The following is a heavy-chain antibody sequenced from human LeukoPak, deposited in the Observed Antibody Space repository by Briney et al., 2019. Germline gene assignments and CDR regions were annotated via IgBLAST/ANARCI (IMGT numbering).Heavy chain of an antibody. D-gene: IGHD3-22*01. CDR2: VHSGGS. V-gene: IGHV4-61*02. CDR3: ARSYDISGYQARGFDY. CDR1: GGSISSGSYH. Sequence: KTSETLSLTCTVPGGSISSGSYHWNWIRQPAGKALEWIGRVHSGGSDYNPSLKSRVTISEDTPKNQFALKLSSVTAADTAVYYCARSYDISGYQARGFDYWGQGILVTVSS. J-gene: IGHJ4*02.